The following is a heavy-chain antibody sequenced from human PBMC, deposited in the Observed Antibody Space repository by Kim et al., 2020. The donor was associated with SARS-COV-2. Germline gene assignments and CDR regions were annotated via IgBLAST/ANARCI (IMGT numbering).Heavy chain of an antibody. CDR3: ARGSSQRGGIFDY. Sequence: SETLSLTCTVSGGSISSNYWSWIRQPAGKGLEYIGRIYTSGSTNSNPSLKSRVTMSVDTSKNQFSLNLSSVTAADTAMDYCARGSSQRGGIFDYWGPGTLVTVSS. D-gene: IGHD2-15*01. CDR2: IYTSGST. J-gene: IGHJ4*02. V-gene: IGHV4-4*07. CDR1: GGSISSNY.